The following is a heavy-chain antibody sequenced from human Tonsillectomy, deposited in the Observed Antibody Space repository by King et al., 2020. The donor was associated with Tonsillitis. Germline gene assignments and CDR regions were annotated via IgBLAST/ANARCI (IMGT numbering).Heavy chain of an antibody. D-gene: IGHD4-17*01. CDR2: IYSSGST. CDR3: ARDRANGGYGGGRPFDC. Sequence: VQLQESGPGLVKPSETLSLTCTVSGGSISSYYWTWIRQPAGKGLEWIGRIYSSGSTNYNPSLQSRVPMSVDTSKNQFSLHLSSVTAADTAVYYCARDRANGGYGGGRPFDCGGQGTLVTVSS. J-gene: IGHJ4*02. CDR1: GGSISSYY. V-gene: IGHV4-4*07.